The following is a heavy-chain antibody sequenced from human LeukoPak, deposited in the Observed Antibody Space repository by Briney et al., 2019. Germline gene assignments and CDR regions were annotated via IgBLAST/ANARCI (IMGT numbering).Heavy chain of an antibody. V-gene: IGHV3-11*03. D-gene: IGHD3-10*01. CDR3: APGGPGYYFDY. CDR2: ISSSSTST. J-gene: IGHJ4*02. Sequence: PGGSLRLSCAASGFTFSHYYMSWIRQAPGKGLEWLSYISSSSTSTKYADSVKGRFTISRDNAKNSMYLQMNSLRAEDTAVYYCAPGGPGYYFDYWGQGTLVTVSS. CDR1: GFTFSHYY.